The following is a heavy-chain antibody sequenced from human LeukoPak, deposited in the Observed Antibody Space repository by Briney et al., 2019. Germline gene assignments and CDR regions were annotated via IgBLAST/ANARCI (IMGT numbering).Heavy chain of an antibody. CDR2: IGDSGGST. CDR3: AKRGVVIRVILVGFHKEAYYFDS. Sequence: GGSLRLSCAASGFTFSRYERNGGRQAPGRGLEWGAGIGDSGGSTNYADSVKGRFTISRDNSKNTLYLQMNSLRAEDTAVYFCAKRGVVIRVILVGFHKEAYYFDSWGQGALVTVSS. J-gene: IGHJ4*02. D-gene: IGHD3-22*01. CDR1: GFTFSRYE. V-gene: IGHV3-23*01.